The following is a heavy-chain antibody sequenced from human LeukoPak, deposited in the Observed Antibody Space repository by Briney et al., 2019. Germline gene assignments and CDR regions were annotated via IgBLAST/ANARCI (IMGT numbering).Heavy chain of an antibody. V-gene: IGHV3-23*01. CDR2: IVGGAGGT. CDR3: ASRWFGELGFFDP. Sequence: GGSLRLSCAASGFTFSSHGMSWVRQAPGKGLEWVSGIVGGAGGTYYADSVKGRFTISRDNSKNTLYLQMNSLRAEDTAVYYCASRWFGELGFFDPWGQGTLVTVSS. D-gene: IGHD3-10*01. J-gene: IGHJ5*02. CDR1: GFTFSSHG.